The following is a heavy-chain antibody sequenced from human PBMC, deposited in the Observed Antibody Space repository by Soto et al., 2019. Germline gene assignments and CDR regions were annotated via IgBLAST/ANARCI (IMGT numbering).Heavy chain of an antibody. CDR1: GYTFISNS. CDR3: ARGYSYGLDF. D-gene: IGHD5-18*01. CDR2: INTGNGNT. V-gene: IGHV1-3*04. Sequence: GASVKVSCKASGYTFISNSMHWVRQAPGQRLEWMGWINTGNGNTKYSQKFQGRVTITRDTTTSTAYMDLSSLSSEDTAVYYCARGYSYGLDFWGQGTLVTVSS. J-gene: IGHJ4*02.